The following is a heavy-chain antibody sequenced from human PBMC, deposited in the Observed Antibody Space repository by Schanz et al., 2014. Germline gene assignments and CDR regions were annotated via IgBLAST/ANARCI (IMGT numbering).Heavy chain of an antibody. D-gene: IGHD2-21*01. V-gene: IGHV3-53*01. CDR3: ARDEGRDGYNLAFDV. Sequence: VQLVESGGGVVQPGGSLRLSCAVSGFSVSTNYMSWARQAPGKGLEWISSLYINAGSTRYADSVKGRFFISRDSSKNPLFLQMNSLRADDPAICFCARDEGRDGYNLAFDVWGQGTLATVSS. CDR1: GFSVSTNY. CDR2: LYINAGST. J-gene: IGHJ3*01.